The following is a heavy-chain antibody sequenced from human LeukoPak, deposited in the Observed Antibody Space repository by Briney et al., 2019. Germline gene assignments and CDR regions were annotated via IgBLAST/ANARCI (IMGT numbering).Heavy chain of an antibody. CDR2: VSSGGSVM. D-gene: IGHD1-26*01. CDR1: GFTFSTYS. Sequence: GGSLRLSCTASGFTFSTYSMQWVRQAPGKGLEYISYVSSGGSVMYYADSVKGRFTISRDNAKKSVYLQMNSLRDEDTAIYYCVRAPDGGYDYWGQGALVTVSS. V-gene: IGHV3-48*02. CDR3: VRAPDGGYDY. J-gene: IGHJ4*02.